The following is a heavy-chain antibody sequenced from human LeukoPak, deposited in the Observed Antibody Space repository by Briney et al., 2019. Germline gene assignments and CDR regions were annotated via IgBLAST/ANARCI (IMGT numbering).Heavy chain of an antibody. Sequence: SETLSLTCTVSGGSISRDYWSWIRQPPGKGLEWIGYIYYTGSTNYNPSLNSRVTISLETSKNQFSLNLSSVTAADTAVYYCARAWGYYYYMDVWGKGTTVTVSS. CDR1: GGSISRDY. J-gene: IGHJ6*03. CDR3: ARAWGYYYYMDV. V-gene: IGHV4-59*01. CDR2: IYYTGST. D-gene: IGHD2-15*01.